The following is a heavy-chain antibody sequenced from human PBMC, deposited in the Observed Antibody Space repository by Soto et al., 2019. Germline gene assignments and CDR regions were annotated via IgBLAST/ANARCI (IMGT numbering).Heavy chain of an antibody. Sequence: EVQLLESGGGLVQPGGSLRLSCAASGFTFSSYAMSWVRQAPGKGLEWVSGINAKGDSTFYADSVQGRFAVSRDNPRNTLYLHMSSLRLDDTAIYYCAHGGVPAAVPRWGFDFWGQGTLVTVSS. J-gene: IGHJ4*02. CDR3: AHGGVPAAVPRWGFDF. D-gene: IGHD2-2*01. CDR1: GFTFSSYA. CDR2: INAKGDST. V-gene: IGHV3-23*01.